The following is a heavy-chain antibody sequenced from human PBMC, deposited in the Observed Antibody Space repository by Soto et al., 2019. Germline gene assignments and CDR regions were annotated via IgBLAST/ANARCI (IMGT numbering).Heavy chain of an antibody. V-gene: IGHV3-64*01. Sequence: PGGSLRLSCAASGFTFSSYAMHWVRQAPGKGLEYVSAISSNGGSTYYANSVKGRFTISRDNSKNTLYLQMGSLRAEDMAVYYCARDYYKYYDSSGYYRSPAYWGQGTLVTGSS. D-gene: IGHD3-22*01. CDR2: ISSNGGST. J-gene: IGHJ4*02. CDR1: GFTFSSYA. CDR3: ARDYYKYYDSSGYYRSPAY.